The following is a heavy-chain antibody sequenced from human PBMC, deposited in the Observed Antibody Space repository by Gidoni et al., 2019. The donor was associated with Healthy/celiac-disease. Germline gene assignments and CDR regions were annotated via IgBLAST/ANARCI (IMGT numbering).Heavy chain of an antibody. CDR1: GGSIRSGGYY. V-gene: IGHV4-31*03. CDR2: IYYSGST. D-gene: IGHD4-17*01. CDR3: ARGYGDYVEAFDI. J-gene: IGHJ3*02. Sequence: QVQLQESGPGRVKPSQTLSLTCPVSGGSIRSGGYYWSWIRQHPGKRLEWIGYIYYSGSTYYNPSLKSRVTISVDTSKNQFSLKLSSVTAADTAVYYCARGYGDYVEAFDIWGQGTMVTVSS.